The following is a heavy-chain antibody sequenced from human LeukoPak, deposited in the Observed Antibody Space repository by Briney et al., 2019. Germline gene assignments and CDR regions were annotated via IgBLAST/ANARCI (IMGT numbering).Heavy chain of an antibody. CDR1: GFTFSSYW. V-gene: IGHV3-74*01. D-gene: IGHD6-6*01. CDR2: INSDGSST. J-gene: IGHJ5*02. CDR3: ARDRYSSSQFDP. Sequence: GGSLRLSCAASGFTFSSYWMHWVRQAPGKGLVWVSRINSDGSSTSYADSVKGRFTISRDNAKNTLYLQMNSLGAEDTAVYYCARDRYSSSQFDPWGQGTLVTVSS.